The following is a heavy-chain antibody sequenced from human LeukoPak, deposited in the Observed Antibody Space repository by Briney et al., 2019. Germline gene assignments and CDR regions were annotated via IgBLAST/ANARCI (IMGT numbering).Heavy chain of an antibody. J-gene: IGHJ4*02. CDR3: TRTYYYDSSGYINFDY. Sequence: PGGSLRLSCTASGFTFGDYAMSWFRQAPGKGLEWVGFIRSKAYGGTTEYAASVKGRFTISRDDSRSIAYLQMNSLKTEDTAVYYCTRTYYYDSSGYINFDYWGQGTLVTVSS. CDR2: IRSKAYGGTT. V-gene: IGHV3-49*03. CDR1: GFTFGDYA. D-gene: IGHD3-22*01.